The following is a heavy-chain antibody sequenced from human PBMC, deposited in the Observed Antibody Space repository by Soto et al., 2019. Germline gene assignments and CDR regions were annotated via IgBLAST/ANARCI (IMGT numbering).Heavy chain of an antibody. Sequence: ASVKVSCKASGYAFTDYYMHWVRQAPGQGLEWMGWINSKSGGTNLAQRFQGRVTMTRDTSISTTHLEVSRLRSDDTAIFYCARSDTAMAAPYYGMDVWGQGTTVTVSS. CDR2: INSKSGGT. D-gene: IGHD5-18*01. CDR3: ARSDTAMAAPYYGMDV. J-gene: IGHJ6*02. V-gene: IGHV1-2*02. CDR1: GYAFTDYY.